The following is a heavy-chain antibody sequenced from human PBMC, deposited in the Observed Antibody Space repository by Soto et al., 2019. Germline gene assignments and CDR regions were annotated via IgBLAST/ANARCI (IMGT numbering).Heavy chain of an antibody. V-gene: IGHV3-23*01. J-gene: IGHJ4*02. CDR3: AKDQGSSWYEIHY. Sequence: EVQLLESGGGLVQPGGSLRLSRAASGFTFSNYAVTWVRQAPGKGLEWVSTISGSGGSTYYADSVKGRFTISRDNSKNTLYLQMNSLRAEDTAVYYCAKDQGSSWYEIHYWGQGTLVTVSS. D-gene: IGHD6-13*01. CDR2: ISGSGGST. CDR1: GFTFSNYA.